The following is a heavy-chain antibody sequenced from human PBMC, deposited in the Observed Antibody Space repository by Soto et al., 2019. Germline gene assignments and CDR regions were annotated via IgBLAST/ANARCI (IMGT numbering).Heavy chain of an antibody. CDR3: ARRITTYYDSSGYYTDWFDP. Sequence: SETLSLTCTVSGGSISSSSYYWGWIRQPPGKGLEWIGSIYYSGSTYYNPSLKSRVTISVDTSKNQFSLKLSSVTAADTAVYYCARRITTYYDSSGYYTDWFDPWGQGTLVTVSS. V-gene: IGHV4-39*01. D-gene: IGHD3-22*01. CDR2: IYYSGST. CDR1: GGSISSSSYY. J-gene: IGHJ5*02.